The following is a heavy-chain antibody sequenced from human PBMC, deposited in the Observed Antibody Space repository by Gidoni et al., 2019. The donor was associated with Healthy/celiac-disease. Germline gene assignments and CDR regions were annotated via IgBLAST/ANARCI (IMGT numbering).Heavy chain of an antibody. D-gene: IGHD2-2*01. J-gene: IGHJ3*02. CDR1: GGTFSSYA. Sequence: QVQLVQSGAEVKKPGSSVKVSCKASGGTFSSYAISWVRQAPGQGLEWMGGIIPIFGTANYAQKFQGRVTITADKSTSTAYMELSSLRSEDTAVYYCARDAQTYIVVVPAANDAFDIWGQGTMVTVSS. V-gene: IGHV1-69*06. CDR3: ARDAQTYIVVVPAANDAFDI. CDR2: IIPIFGTA.